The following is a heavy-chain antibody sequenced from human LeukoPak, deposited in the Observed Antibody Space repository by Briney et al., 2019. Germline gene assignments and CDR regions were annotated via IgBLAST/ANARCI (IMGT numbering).Heavy chain of an antibody. D-gene: IGHD2-8*01. J-gene: IGHJ5*02. Sequence: ASVKVSCKASGYTFTRNYMLWVRQAPGQGLEWMGIVNPSDGRTIYAQNFQGRVTMIRDTSTSTVYMELSSLRSEDTAVYYCARDGASVFGSLEPVSWGQGTLVTVSP. CDR1: GYTFTRNY. CDR2: VNPSDGRT. V-gene: IGHV1-46*01. CDR3: ARDGASVFGSLEPVS.